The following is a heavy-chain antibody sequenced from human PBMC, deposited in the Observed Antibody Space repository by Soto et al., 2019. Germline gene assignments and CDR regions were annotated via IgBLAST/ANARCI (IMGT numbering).Heavy chain of an antibody. CDR2: IYSGGST. CDR1: GFTVSSNY. Sequence: GGSLRLSCAASGFTVSSNYMSWVRQAPGKGLEWVSVIYSGGSTYYADSVKGRFTISRDNSKNTLYLQMNSLRAEDTAVYYCARVEEVAYCLDYWGQGTLVTVSS. CDR3: ARVEEVAYCLDY. D-gene: IGHD2-15*01. V-gene: IGHV3-66*01. J-gene: IGHJ4*02.